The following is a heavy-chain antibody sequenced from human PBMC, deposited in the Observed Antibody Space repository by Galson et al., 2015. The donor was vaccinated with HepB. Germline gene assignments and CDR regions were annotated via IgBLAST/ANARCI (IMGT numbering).Heavy chain of an antibody. CDR3: AKDRVLSGYSSSWPHYYYGMDV. D-gene: IGHD6-13*01. CDR2: ISYDGSNK. J-gene: IGHJ6*02. Sequence: SLRLSCAASGFTFSSYAMHWVRQAPGKGREWVAVISYDGSNKYYADSVKGRFTISRDNSKNTLYLQMNSLRAEDTAVYYCAKDRVLSGYSSSWPHYYYGMDVWGQGTTVTVSS. CDR1: GFTFSSYA. V-gene: IGHV3-30*04.